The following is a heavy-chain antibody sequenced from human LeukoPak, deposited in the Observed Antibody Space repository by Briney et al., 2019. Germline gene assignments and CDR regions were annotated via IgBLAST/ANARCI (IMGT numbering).Heavy chain of an antibody. CDR2: IKSKTDGGTT. D-gene: IGHD6-13*01. CDR1: GFTFSNVW. J-gene: IGHJ4*02. V-gene: IGHV3-15*01. Sequence: PGGSLRLSCAASGFTFSNVWMRWIRQGAETKLALVGRIKSKTDGGTTDYAARVKGRFTISRDDSKNTLYLQMNSLKTEDTAVYYCTTDRGAAALWGQGTLVTVSS. CDR3: TTDRGAAAL.